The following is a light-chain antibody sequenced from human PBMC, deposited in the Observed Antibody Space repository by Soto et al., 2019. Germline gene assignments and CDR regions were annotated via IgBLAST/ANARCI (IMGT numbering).Light chain of an antibody. V-gene: IGKV1-39*01. Sequence: DIQMTQSPSSLSASVGDRITITCRASQSISGYLSWYQQKPGKAPKVMIYGASSLQSGVPSRFSGSGSGTVFTLTISSLQPEDFATYYCQQSSSTPWTFGQGTKVEIK. J-gene: IGKJ1*01. CDR2: GAS. CDR1: QSISGY. CDR3: QQSSSTPWT.